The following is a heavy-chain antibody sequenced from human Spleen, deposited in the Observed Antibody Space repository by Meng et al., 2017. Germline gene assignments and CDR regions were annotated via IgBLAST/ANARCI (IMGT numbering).Heavy chain of an antibody. CDR2: IIPIFGTA. J-gene: IGHJ4*02. Sequence: SVKVSCKASGYTFNSYAMNWVRQAPGQGLEWMGGIIPIFGTANYAQKFQGRVTITTDESTSTVYMELTRLTSEDTAVYFCARKAGNCISTTCYSLDYWGQGTLVTVSS. D-gene: IGHD2-2*01. V-gene: IGHV1-69*05. CDR1: GYTFNSYA. CDR3: ARKAGNCISTTCYSLDY.